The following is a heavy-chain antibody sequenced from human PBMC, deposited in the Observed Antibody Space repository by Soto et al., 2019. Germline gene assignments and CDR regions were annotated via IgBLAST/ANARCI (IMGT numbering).Heavy chain of an antibody. V-gene: IGHV3-21*01. CDR2: ISSSRSYI. CDR3: ARSDCTSTSCYVVWFDP. Sequence: EVQVVESGGGLVKPGGSLRLSCVASGFNFSNYGMNWVRQAPGKGLEWVSSISSSRSYISYADSMKGRFTISRDNAKNSVYLQMDSLRAEDTAVYYWARSDCTSTSCYVVWFDPWGQGTLVTVSS. CDR1: GFNFSNYG. J-gene: IGHJ5*02. D-gene: IGHD2-2*01.